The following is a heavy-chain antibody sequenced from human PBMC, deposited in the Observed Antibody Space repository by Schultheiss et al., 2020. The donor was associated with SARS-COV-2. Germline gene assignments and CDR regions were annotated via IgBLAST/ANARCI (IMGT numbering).Heavy chain of an antibody. CDR2: IYHSGST. Sequence: SETLSLTCTVSGGSVSSGSYYWSWIRQSPEKGMEWIGYIYHSGSTNYNPSLKSRVAMSVDMSKSHFSLKLSSVTAADTAVYYCARGDYGSGSYYFDYWGQGALVTVSS. J-gene: IGHJ4*02. CDR1: GGSVSSGSYY. D-gene: IGHD3-10*01. CDR3: ARGDYGSGSYYFDY. V-gene: IGHV4-61*01.